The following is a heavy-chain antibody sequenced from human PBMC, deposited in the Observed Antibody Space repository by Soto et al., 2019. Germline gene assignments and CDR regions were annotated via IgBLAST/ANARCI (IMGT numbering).Heavy chain of an antibody. J-gene: IGHJ6*02. D-gene: IGHD6-13*01. CDR3: AKDLAAAAYYYYGMDV. Sequence: GGSLRLSCAGSGFTFNKFGIHWVRQARGKGLEWVAVVSFEGSLYADSVKGRFTISRDNSKNTLYLQMNSLRAEDTAVYYCAKDLAAAAYYYYGMDVWGQGTTVTVSS. V-gene: IGHV3-30*19. CDR2: VSFEGSL. CDR1: GFTFNKFG.